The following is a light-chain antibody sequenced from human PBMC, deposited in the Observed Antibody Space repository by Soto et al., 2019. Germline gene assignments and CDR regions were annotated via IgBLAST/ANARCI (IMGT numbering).Light chain of an antibody. CDR2: GAS. CDR1: QSVSSSY. CDR3: QHYGSSAPT. Sequence: EIVLTQSPGTLSLSPGERATLSCRASQSVSSSYLAWYQQKPGQAPRLLIYGASSRATGIPDRFSGSGSGTDFTLTISRLEPEDFSVYFCQHYGSSAPTFGQGTKVDIK. J-gene: IGKJ1*01. V-gene: IGKV3-20*01.